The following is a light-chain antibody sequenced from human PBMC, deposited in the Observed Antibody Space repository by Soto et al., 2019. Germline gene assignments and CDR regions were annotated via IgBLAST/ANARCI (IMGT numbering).Light chain of an antibody. J-gene: IGKJ2*02. Sequence: IVMTQSPLSLPVTPGEPASISCRSSHSLLHSNGYNYLDWYLQKPGQSPQLLIYLGSNRASGVPDRFSGSGSGTDFTLKISRVEAEDVGVYYCMQALQTPWTFGQGTKLEIK. CDR3: MQALQTPWT. V-gene: IGKV2-28*01. CDR1: HSLLHSNGYNY. CDR2: LGS.